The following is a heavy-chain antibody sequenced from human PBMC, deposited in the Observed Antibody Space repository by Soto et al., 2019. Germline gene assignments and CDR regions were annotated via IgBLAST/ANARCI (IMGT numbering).Heavy chain of an antibody. Sequence: SVKVSCKASGGTFSSYAISWVRQAPGQGLEWMGGIIPIFGTANYAQKFQGRVTITADESTSTAYMELSSLRSEDTAVYYCARAQGYTRSYYYGMDVWGQGTTVTVSS. CDR1: GGTFSSYA. D-gene: IGHD3-16*02. V-gene: IGHV1-69*13. J-gene: IGHJ6*02. CDR3: ARAQGYTRSYYYGMDV. CDR2: IIPIFGTA.